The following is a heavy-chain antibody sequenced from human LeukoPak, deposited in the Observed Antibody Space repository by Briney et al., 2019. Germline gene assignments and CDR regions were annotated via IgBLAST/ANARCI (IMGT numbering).Heavy chain of an antibody. Sequence: SETLSLTCTVSGGSISSYYWSWIRQPPGKGLEWIGYMYYSGSTNYNPSLKSRVTISVDTSKNQFSLKLSSVTAADTAVYYCASVGWNSRRPYYYYYMDVWGKGTTVTVSS. J-gene: IGHJ6*03. CDR1: GGSISSYY. D-gene: IGHD1/OR15-1a*01. CDR3: ASVGWNSRRPYYYYYMDV. V-gene: IGHV4-59*01. CDR2: MYYSGST.